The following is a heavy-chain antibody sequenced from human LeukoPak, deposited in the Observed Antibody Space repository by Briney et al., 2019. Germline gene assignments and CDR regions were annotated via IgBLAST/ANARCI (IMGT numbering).Heavy chain of an antibody. J-gene: IGHJ5*02. Sequence: QPGGSLRLSCAASGFTFSSYGMHWVRQAPGKGLEWVAFISYDESNKYYADSVKGRFTISRDNAKNSLYLQMNSLRAEDTAVYYCARVGPVGFDPWGQGTLVTVSS. CDR2: ISYDESNK. CDR1: GFTFSSYG. D-gene: IGHD3-16*01. CDR3: ARVGPVGFDP. V-gene: IGHV3-30*03.